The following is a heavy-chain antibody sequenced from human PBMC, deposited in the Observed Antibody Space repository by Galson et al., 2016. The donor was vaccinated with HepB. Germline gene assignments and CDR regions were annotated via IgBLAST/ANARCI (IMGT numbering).Heavy chain of an antibody. V-gene: IGHV3-21*01. D-gene: IGHD3-9*01. J-gene: IGHJ4*02. CDR3: AKNDILAGYSAFDY. Sequence: SLRLSCAASGFIFSTYSMNWVRQAPGKGLEWVSSISSGSAYRYYADSVKGRFTISRDNSKNTVYLQMNRLRVEDTAVYYCAKNDILAGYSAFDYWGQGTLVTVSS. CDR2: ISSGSAYR. CDR1: GFIFSTYS.